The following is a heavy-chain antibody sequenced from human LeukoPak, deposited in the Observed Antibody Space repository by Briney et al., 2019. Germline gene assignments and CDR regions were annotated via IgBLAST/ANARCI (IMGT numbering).Heavy chain of an antibody. D-gene: IGHD1-26*01. CDR2: ISPYISKT. Sequence: ASVKVSCKASGYTFFNYGVSWVRQAPGQGLEWMGWISPYISKTIYAQNFHDRVTLTTDTSTSTAFMELRSLRSDDAAMYYCARDRPTTNSMWLFDSWGQGTLVAVSS. J-gene: IGHJ4*02. CDR3: ARDRPTTNSMWLFDS. V-gene: IGHV1-18*01. CDR1: GYTFFNYG.